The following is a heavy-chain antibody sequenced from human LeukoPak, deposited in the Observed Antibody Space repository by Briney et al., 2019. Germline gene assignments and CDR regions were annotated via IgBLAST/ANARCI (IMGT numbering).Heavy chain of an antibody. CDR3: ARDLVGATPPDY. J-gene: IGHJ4*02. Sequence: ASVKVSCKASGYTFTRYGISWVRQAPGQGLEWMGWISAYNGNTNYAQKLQGRVTMTTDTSTSTAYMELRSLRSDDTAVYYCARDLVGATPPDYWGQGTLVTVSS. CDR2: ISAYNGNT. V-gene: IGHV1-18*01. CDR1: GYTFTRYG. D-gene: IGHD1-26*01.